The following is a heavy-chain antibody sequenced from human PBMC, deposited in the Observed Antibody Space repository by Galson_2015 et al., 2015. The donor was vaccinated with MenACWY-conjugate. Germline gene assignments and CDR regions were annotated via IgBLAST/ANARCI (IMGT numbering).Heavy chain of an antibody. V-gene: IGHV3-74*01. Sequence: SLRLSCAASGFTFSSYWMHWVRQAPGKGPVWVSRVNSDGSGTGYADSVKGRFTISRDNAKNMLFLQMNSLKVGDTAVYYCARSYVPGSDRKNYYMDVWGRGTTVTVSS. CDR1: GFTFSSYW. CDR3: ARSYVPGSDRKNYYMDV. D-gene: IGHD3-16*01. CDR2: VNSDGSGT. J-gene: IGHJ6*03.